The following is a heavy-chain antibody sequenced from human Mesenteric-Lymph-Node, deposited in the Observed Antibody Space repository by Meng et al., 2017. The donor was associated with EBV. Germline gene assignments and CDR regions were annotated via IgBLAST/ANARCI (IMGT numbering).Heavy chain of an antibody. D-gene: IGHD2-15*01. Sequence: GQIQEWGAGLLKPSETLFLICNGYVESFSDHYWSWIRQAPGKGPQWIGEMNHDGRANYNPSLKSRVTMSVDTSKNQLSLKLSSVTAADTAIYYCARLVVDPIDNWFDPWGQGTLVTVSS. J-gene: IGHJ5*02. CDR1: VESFSDHY. CDR2: MNHDGRA. V-gene: IGHV4-34*01. CDR3: ARLVVDPIDNWFDP.